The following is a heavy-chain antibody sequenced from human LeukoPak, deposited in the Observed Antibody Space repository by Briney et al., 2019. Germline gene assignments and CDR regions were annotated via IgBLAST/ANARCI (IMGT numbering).Heavy chain of an antibody. Sequence: ASVKVSCKASGYTFTSYYMHWLRQAPGQGLEWMGIINPSGGSTSYAQKFQGRVTMTRDMSTSTVYMELSSLRSEDTAVYYFARDRERTASSYWSAPWGQATLVSVCS. V-gene: IGHV1-46*01. D-gene: IGHD6-6*01. CDR3: ARDRERTASSYWSAP. CDR2: INPSGGST. CDR1: GYTFTSYY. J-gene: IGHJ5*02.